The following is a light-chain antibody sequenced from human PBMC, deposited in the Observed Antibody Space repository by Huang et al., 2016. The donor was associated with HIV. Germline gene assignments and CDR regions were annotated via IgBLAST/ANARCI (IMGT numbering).Light chain of an antibody. J-gene: IGKJ5*01. CDR2: TAT. CDR3: QQYGWSPIT. V-gene: IGKV3-20*01. CDR1: QSVPNNY. Sequence: EIVLTQSPGTLSLSAGETATLSCRASQSVPNNYLAWYQQNPGQAPRRLIHTATNMATAIPDRFSGSGSATDFTLTISRLQPEDFAVYYCQQYGWSPITCGQGTRLEIK.